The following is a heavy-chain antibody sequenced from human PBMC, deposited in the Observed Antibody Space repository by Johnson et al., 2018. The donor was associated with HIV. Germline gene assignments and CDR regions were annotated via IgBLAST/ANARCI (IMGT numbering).Heavy chain of an antibody. J-gene: IGHJ3*01. V-gene: IGHV3-74*02. CDR3: AKVDCGGDTCAGYDPFDL. D-gene: IGHD2-21*01. CDR1: RITLSSYG. Sequence: VQLVESGGGVVQPGRSLRLSCAASRITLSSYGMHWVRQAPGKGLVWVSCVNSDGRRTTYADSVKGRFTISRDNAKNTLYLQMNSLRAEDTAVYYCAKVDCGGDTCAGYDPFDLWGQGTLVTVSS. CDR2: VNSDGRRT.